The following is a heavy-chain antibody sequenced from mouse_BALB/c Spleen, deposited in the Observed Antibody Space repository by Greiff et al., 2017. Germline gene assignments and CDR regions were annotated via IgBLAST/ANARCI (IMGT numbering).Heavy chain of an antibody. D-gene: IGHD2-2*01. CDR2: ISYSGST. J-gene: IGHJ3*01. CDR3: AYGYDVAWFAY. V-gene: IGHV3-8*02. CDR1: GDSITSGY. Sequence: EVQRVESGPSLVKPSQTLSLTCSVTGDSITSGYWNWIRKFPGNKLEYMGDISYSGSTYYNPSLKSRISITRDTSKNQYYLQLNSVTTEDTATYYCAYGYDVAWFAYWGQGTLVTVSA.